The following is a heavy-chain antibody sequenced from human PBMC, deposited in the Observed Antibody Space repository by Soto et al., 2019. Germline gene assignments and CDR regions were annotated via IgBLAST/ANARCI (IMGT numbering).Heavy chain of an antibody. CDR1: GFTFSSYG. CDR2: IWYDGSNK. J-gene: IGHJ4*02. CDR3: ARAANYCSSTSGYRSFDY. V-gene: IGHV3-33*01. Sequence: GGSLRLSCAASGFTFSSYGMHWVRQAPGKGLEWVAVIWYDGSNKYYADSVKGRFTISRDNSKNTLYLQMNSLRAEDTAVYYCARAANYCSSTSGYRSFDYWGQGTLVTV. D-gene: IGHD2-2*01.